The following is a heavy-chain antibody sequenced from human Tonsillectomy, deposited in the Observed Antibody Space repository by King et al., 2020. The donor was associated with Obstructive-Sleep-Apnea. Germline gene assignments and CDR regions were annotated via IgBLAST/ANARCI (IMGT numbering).Heavy chain of an antibody. D-gene: IGHD6-19*01. J-gene: IGHJ4*02. CDR2: ISYDGSNK. Sequence: QLVQSGGGVVQPGRSLRLSCAASGFTFRSYAMHWVRQSPGKGLEWVAVISYDGSNKYYADSVKGRFTISRDSSKNTLFLQMNSRRAEDTAVYYWARSNLVAGPRDYWGQGTLVTVSS. CDR3: ARSNLVAGPRDY. CDR1: GFTFRSYA. V-gene: IGHV3-30*01.